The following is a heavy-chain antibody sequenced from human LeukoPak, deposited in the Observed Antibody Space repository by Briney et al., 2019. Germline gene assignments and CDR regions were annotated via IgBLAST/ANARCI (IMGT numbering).Heavy chain of an antibody. V-gene: IGHV3-66*01. J-gene: IGHJ6*03. D-gene: IGHD3-10*01. CDR2: IYSGGTT. CDR3: AMNTLVRGILIMDV. CDR1: GFIVSSNY. Sequence: GSLRLSCAASGFIVSSNYMTWVRQAPGKGLEWVSVIYSGGTTYYADSVKGRFTISRDNSKNTLYLQMNSLRAEDTAVYYCAMNTLVRGILIMDVWGKGTTVTISS.